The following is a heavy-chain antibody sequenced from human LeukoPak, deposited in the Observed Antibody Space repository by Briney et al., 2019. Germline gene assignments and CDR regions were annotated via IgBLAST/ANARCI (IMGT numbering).Heavy chain of an antibody. CDR1: GYTFTGYY. V-gene: IGHV1-69*04. J-gene: IGHJ4*02. CDR3: ARVSLDLRYFDD. D-gene: IGHD3-9*01. CDR2: IIPILGIA. Sequence: SVKVSCKASGYTFTGYYIHWVRQAPGQGLGWMGRIIPILGIANYAQKFQGRVTITADKSTSTAYMELSSLRSEDTAVYYCARVSLDLRYFDDWGQGTLVTVSS.